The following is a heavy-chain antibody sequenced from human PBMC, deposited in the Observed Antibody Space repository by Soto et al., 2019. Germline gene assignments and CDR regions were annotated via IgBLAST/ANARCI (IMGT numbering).Heavy chain of an antibody. V-gene: IGHV4-59*01. CDR2: IYYSGST. Sequence: PSETLSLTCTVSGGSISSYYWSWIRQPPGKGLEWIGYIYYSGSTNYNPSLKSRVTISVDTSKNQFSLKLSSVTAADTAVYYCAREYSGYDNNFDYWGQGTLVTVSS. CDR1: GGSISSYY. J-gene: IGHJ4*02. D-gene: IGHD5-12*01. CDR3: AREYSGYDNNFDY.